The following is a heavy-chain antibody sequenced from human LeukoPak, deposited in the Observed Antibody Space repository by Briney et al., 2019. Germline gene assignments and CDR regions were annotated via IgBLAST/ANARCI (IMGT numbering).Heavy chain of an antibody. D-gene: IGHD3-16*01. J-gene: IGHJ6*02. V-gene: IGHV3-21*04. CDR1: GFTFSGYS. CDR3: AKEGRGSYSAGSYYYGMDV. CDR2: ISSVSSYI. Sequence: GGSLRLSCAASGFTFSGYSMNWVRQAPGKGLEWVSSISSVSSYIYYADSLKGRFTISRDNDKNSLFLQMNSLRAEDTAVYYCAKEGRGSYSAGSYYYGMDVWGQGTTVTVSS.